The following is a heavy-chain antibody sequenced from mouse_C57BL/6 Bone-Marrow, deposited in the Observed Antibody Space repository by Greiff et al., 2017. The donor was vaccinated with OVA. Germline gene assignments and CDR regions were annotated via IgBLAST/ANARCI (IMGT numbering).Heavy chain of an antibody. CDR1: GYTFTDYN. D-gene: IGHD2-3*01. V-gene: IGHV1-22*01. J-gene: IGHJ3*01. CDR2: INPNNGGT. CDR3: ASSLYDGYYWFAY. Sequence: EVQLQQSGPELVKPGASVKMSCKASGYTFTDYNMHWVKQSHGKSLEWIGYINPNNGGTSYNQKFKGKATLTVNKSSSTAYMELRSLTSEDSAVYYCASSLYDGYYWFAYWGQGTLVTVSA.